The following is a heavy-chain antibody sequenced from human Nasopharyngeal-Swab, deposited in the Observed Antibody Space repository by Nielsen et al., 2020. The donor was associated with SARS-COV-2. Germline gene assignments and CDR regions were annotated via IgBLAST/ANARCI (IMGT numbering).Heavy chain of an antibody. J-gene: IGHJ6*02. CDR2: INHSGST. V-gene: IGHV4-34*01. CDR1: GGSFSGYY. CDR3: ARSRPRYYGSGSRKTHYYYYGMDV. D-gene: IGHD3-10*01. Sequence: SETLSLTCAVYGGSFSGYYWSWIRQPPGKGLEWIGEINHSGSTNYNPSLKSRVTISVDTSKNQFSLKLSSVTAADTAVYYCARSRPRYYGSGSRKTHYYYYGMDVWGQGTTVTVSS.